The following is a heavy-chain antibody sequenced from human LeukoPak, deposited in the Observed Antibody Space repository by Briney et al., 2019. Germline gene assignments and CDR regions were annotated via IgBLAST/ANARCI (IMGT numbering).Heavy chain of an antibody. D-gene: IGHD3-22*01. V-gene: IGHV1-69*01. Sequence: ASVKVSCKASGGTFSSYAISWVRQAPGQGLEWMGGIIPIFGTANYAQEFQGRVTITADESTSTAYMELSSLRSEDTAVYYCARASYDSSGYYYLLGYFDLWDRGTLVTVSS. CDR1: GGTFSSYA. J-gene: IGHJ2*01. CDR2: IIPIFGTA. CDR3: ARASYDSSGYYYLLGYFDL.